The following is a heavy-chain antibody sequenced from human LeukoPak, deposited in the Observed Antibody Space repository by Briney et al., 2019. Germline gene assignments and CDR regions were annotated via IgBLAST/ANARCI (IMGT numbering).Heavy chain of an antibody. D-gene: IGHD3/OR15-3a*01. CDR1: GYTFTSYY. J-gene: IGHJ4*02. CDR2: INPSGGST. V-gene: IGHV1-46*01. CDR3: ARSLRQVNGRNGNWTDY. Sequence: ASVKVSCKASGYTFTSYYMHWVRQAPGQGLEWMGIINPSGGSTSYAQKFQGRVTMTRDMSTSTVYMELSSLRSEDTAVYYCARSLRQVNGRNGNWTDYWGQGTLVTVSS.